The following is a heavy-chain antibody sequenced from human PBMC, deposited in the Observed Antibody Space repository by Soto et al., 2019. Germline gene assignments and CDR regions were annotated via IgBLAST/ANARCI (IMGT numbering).Heavy chain of an antibody. D-gene: IGHD3-3*01. Sequence: GASVKVSCKASGFTFTISAVQWVRQARGQRLEWIGWIVVGSGNTNYAQKFQERVTITRDMSTSTAYMELSSLRSEDTAVYYCAAGYDFWSGYYSEGFYYGMDVWGQGTTVTVSS. CDR3: AAGYDFWSGYYSEGFYYGMDV. J-gene: IGHJ6*02. CDR1: GFTFTISA. V-gene: IGHV1-58*01. CDR2: IVVGSGNT.